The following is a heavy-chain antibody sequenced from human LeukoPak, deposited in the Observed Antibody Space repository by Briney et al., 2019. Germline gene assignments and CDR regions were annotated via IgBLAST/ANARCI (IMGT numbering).Heavy chain of an antibody. CDR1: GFTFSRYW. CDR2: ISYNGDST. D-gene: IGHD1-26*01. Sequence: PGGSLRLSCVASGFTFSRYWMHWVRQAPGKGLEYVSAISYNGDSTYYVDSVKGRFTISRDNSKNTLDLQMSSLRPEDTAVYYCVSDRETQEQIWGPGTLVTVSS. J-gene: IGHJ3*02. V-gene: IGHV3-64D*09. CDR3: VSDRETQEQI.